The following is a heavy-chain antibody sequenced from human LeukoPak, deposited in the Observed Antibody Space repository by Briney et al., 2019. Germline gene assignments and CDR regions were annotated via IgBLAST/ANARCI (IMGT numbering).Heavy chain of an antibody. Sequence: GASVKVSCKASGYTFTSYGISWVRQAPGQGLEWMGWISAYNGNTNYAQKLQGRVTMTTDTSTSTAYMELRSLRSDDTAVYYCARDLSAGFWSGYPFDYWGQGTLVTVSS. D-gene: IGHD3-3*01. CDR2: ISAYNGNT. J-gene: IGHJ4*02. CDR1: GYTFTSYG. CDR3: ARDLSAGFWSGYPFDY. V-gene: IGHV1-18*01.